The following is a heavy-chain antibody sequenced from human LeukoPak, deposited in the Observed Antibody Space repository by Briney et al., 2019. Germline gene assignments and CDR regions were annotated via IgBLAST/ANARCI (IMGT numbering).Heavy chain of an antibody. CDR1: GGSFSGYY. CDR2: INHSGST. D-gene: IGHD3-22*01. J-gene: IGHJ3*01. CDR3: AKAPYLSSGS. V-gene: IGHV4-34*01. Sequence: SETLSLTCAVYGGSFSGYYWSWIRQPPGKGLEWIGEINHSGSTNYNPSLKSRVTISVDTSKNQFSLKLSSVTAADTAVYYCAKAPYLSSGSWGQGILVAVSS.